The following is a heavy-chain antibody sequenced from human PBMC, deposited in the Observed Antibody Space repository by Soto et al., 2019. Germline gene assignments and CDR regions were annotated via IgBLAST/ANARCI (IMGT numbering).Heavy chain of an antibody. J-gene: IGHJ6*02. CDR1: GGSISSTDHY. CDR3: ARLVFHCLRGSFDDYYFYGLDV. D-gene: IGHD2-15*01. Sequence: SETLSLTCTVSGGSISSTDHYWGWIRQPPGKGLEWLGSIYYAGSTSHNPSLKSRATISVDTSRNQFSLRLASVTASDTAVYYCARLVFHCLRGSFDDYYFYGLDVWGQGTTVT. CDR2: IYYAGST. V-gene: IGHV4-39*01.